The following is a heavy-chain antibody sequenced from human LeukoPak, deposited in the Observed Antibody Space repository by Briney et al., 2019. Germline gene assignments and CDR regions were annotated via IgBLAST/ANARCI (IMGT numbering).Heavy chain of an antibody. Sequence: SSETLSLTCTVSGGSVSSGSYYWSWIRQPPGKGLEWIGYIYYSGSTNYNPSLKSRVTISVDTSKNQFSLKLSSVTAADTAVYYCARSARLDYWGQGTLVTVSS. D-gene: IGHD6-25*01. CDR2: IYYSGST. J-gene: IGHJ4*02. V-gene: IGHV4-61*01. CDR1: GGSVSSGSYY. CDR3: ARSARLDY.